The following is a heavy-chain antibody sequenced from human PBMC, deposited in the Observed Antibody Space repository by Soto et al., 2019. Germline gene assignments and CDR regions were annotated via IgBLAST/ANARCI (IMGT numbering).Heavy chain of an antibody. CDR3: ARDLEQQLVPSGMDV. CDR1: GFTFSSYW. Sequence: EVQLVESGGGLVQPGGSLRLSCAASGFTFSSYWMHWVRQAPGKGLVWVSRINSDGSSTSYADSVKGRFTISRDNAKNTRDLQMNSLRAEDTAVYYCARDLEQQLVPSGMDVWGQGTTVTVSS. V-gene: IGHV3-74*01. CDR2: INSDGSST. J-gene: IGHJ6*02. D-gene: IGHD6-13*01.